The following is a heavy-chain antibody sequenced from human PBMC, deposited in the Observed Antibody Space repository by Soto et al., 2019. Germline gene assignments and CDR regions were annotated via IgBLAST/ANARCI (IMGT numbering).Heavy chain of an antibody. V-gene: IGHV3-23*01. D-gene: IGHD6-19*01. CDR1: GFTFSSYA. Sequence: EVPLLESGGGLVQPGGSLRLSCAASGFTFSSYAMSWVRQAPGTGLEWVSAISGSGGSTYYEDSVKGRFTISRDNSKNTLYLQMNSLRAEDTAVYYCAKDLYSSGWYGEIDFDYLGQGTLVTVSS. CDR2: ISGSGGST. J-gene: IGHJ4*02. CDR3: AKDLYSSGWYGEIDFDY.